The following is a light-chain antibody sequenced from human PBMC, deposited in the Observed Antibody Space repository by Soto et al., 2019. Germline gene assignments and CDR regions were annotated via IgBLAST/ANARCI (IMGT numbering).Light chain of an antibody. CDR3: CSYAVRDTFFV. CDR1: GNDVGAYNY. CDR2: DVS. J-gene: IGLJ1*01. V-gene: IGLV2-11*01. Sequence: QSVLTQPRSVSGSPGQSVFISCTGTGNDVGAYNYVSWYQQHPGKAPKLVIYDVSKRPSGVPARFSGSKSGNTASLTIPGLQAEDEADYFCCSYAVRDTFFVFGTGTKVTVL.